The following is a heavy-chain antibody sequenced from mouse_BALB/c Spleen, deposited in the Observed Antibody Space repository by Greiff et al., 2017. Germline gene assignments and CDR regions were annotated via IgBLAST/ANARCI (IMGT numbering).Heavy chain of an antibody. D-gene: IGHD2-10*01. Sequence: VQLQQSGPGLVAPSQSLSITCTVSGFSLTSYGVHWVRQPPGKGLEWLGVIWAGGSTNYNSALMSRLSISKDNSKSQVFLKMNSLQTDDTAMYYCAREPAYYGKKGPGHYYAMDYWGQGTSVTVSS. CDR1: GFSLTSYG. CDR3: AREPAYYGKKGPGHYYAMDY. CDR2: IWAGGST. J-gene: IGHJ4*01. V-gene: IGHV2-9*02.